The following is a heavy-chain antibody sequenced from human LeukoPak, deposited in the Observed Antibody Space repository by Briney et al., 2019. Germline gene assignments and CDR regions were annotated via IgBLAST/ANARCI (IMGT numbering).Heavy chain of an antibody. CDR2: IIPILGIA. D-gene: IGHD6-13*01. Sequence: SVKVSCKASGGTFSSYAISWVRQAPGQGLEWMGRIIPILGIANYAQKFQGRVTITADKSTSTAYMELSSLRSEDTAVYYCARGGYSSNAQTSLYHIAFDIWGQGTMVTVSS. J-gene: IGHJ3*02. V-gene: IGHV1-69*04. CDR1: GGTFSSYA. CDR3: ARGGYSSNAQTSLYHIAFDI.